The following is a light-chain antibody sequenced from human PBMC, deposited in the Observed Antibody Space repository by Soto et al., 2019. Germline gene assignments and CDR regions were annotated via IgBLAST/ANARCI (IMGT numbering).Light chain of an antibody. CDR1: QSIGSW. V-gene: IGKV3-15*01. J-gene: IGKJ1*01. Sequence: MTHSPSTLSASVLDRVTITFLAIQSIGSWLAWYQHIPGQAPRLLIVSSSRRPTDVPARFSGSGSGTEFTLTISSLQSDDFAVYYCQQYNTWPPAWTFGQGTKVDIK. CDR3: QQYNTWPPAWT. CDR2: SSS.